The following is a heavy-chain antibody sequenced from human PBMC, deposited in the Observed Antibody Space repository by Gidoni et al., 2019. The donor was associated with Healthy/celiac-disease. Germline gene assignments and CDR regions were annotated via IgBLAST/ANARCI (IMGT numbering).Heavy chain of an antibody. D-gene: IGHD3-10*01. V-gene: IGHV4-31*03. Sequence: QVQLQESGPGLVKPSQTLSLTCTVPGGSISSGGYYWSWIRQHPGKGLEWIGYIYYSGSTYYNPSLKSRVTISVDTSKNQFSLKLSSVTAADTAVYYCARDPMVRGVIIRSYGMDVWGQGTTVTVSS. CDR3: ARDPMVRGVIIRSYGMDV. J-gene: IGHJ6*02. CDR2: IYYSGST. CDR1: GGSISSGGYY.